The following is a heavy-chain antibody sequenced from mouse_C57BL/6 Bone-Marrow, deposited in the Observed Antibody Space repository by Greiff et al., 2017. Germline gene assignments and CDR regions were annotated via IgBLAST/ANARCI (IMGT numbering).Heavy chain of an antibody. V-gene: IGHV5-6*01. Sequence: DVQLVESGGDLVKPGGSLKLSCAASGFTFSSYGMSWVRQTPDKRLEWVATISSGGSYTYYPDSVKGRFTISRDNAKNTLYLQMSSLKSEDTAMYYCASHGGYFDDWGQGTTLTVSS. CDR3: ASHGGYFDD. CDR1: GFTFSSYG. J-gene: IGHJ2*01. CDR2: ISSGGSYT.